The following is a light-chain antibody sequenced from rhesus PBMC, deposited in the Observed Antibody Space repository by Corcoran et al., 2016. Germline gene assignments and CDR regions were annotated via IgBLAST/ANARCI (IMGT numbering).Light chain of an antibody. CDR3: QKYSSSPLT. CDR2: GAS. Sequence: QVILTQSPATLSLSPGERATLSCRASQSVSSYLAWYQQKPGQAPRLLIYGASSRATGIPDRFSGSGSGTELTLTSSSLEPEDFAVYYCQKYSSSPLTFGGGTKVEIK. J-gene: IGKJ4*01. V-gene: IGKV3-53*01. CDR1: QSVSSY.